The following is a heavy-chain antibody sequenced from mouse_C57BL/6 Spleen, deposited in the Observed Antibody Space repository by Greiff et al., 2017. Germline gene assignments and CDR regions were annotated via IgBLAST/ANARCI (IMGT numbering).Heavy chain of an antibody. CDR3: TRSDYYAMDY. V-gene: IGHV5-9-1*02. Sequence: DVKVEESGAGLVKPGGSLKLSCAASGFTFSSYAMSWVRQTPEKRLEWVAYISSGGDYIYYADTVKGRFTISRDNARNTLYLQMSSLKSEDTAMYYCTRSDYYAMDYWGQGTSVTVSS. CDR2: ISSGGDYI. J-gene: IGHJ4*01. CDR1: GFTFSSYA.